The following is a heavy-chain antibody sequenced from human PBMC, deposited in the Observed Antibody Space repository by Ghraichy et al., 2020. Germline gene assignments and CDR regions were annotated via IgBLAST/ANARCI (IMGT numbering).Heavy chain of an antibody. CDR2: ST. J-gene: IGHJ4*02. Sequence: STWYNPSLESRVTMSVDTSKNQFSLSLTSVTAADTAIYYCAREETRHYLPSFFDYWGQGTLV. D-gene: IGHD2/OR15-2a*01. V-gene: IGHV4-30-2*04. CDR3: AREETRHYLPSFFDY.